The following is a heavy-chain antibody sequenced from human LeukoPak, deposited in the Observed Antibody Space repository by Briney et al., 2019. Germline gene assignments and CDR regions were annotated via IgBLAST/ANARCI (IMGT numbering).Heavy chain of an antibody. V-gene: IGHV4-34*01. J-gene: IGHJ4*02. CDR2: INHGGST. Sequence: PSETLSLTCAVSGGSFSGHYWNWIRQPPGKGLEWIGEINHGGSTNYNPSLKSRVTISIDTSRNQFSLRLSSVTAADTAMYFCARSLRHDAVGRNYFDYWGRGTLVTVSS. CDR1: GGSFSGHY. D-gene: IGHD1-1*01. CDR3: ARSLRHDAVGRNYFDY.